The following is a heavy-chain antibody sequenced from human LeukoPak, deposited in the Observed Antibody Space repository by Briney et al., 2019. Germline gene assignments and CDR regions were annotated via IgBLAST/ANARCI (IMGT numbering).Heavy chain of an antibody. V-gene: IGHV3-9*01. D-gene: IGHD2-21*01. CDR2: TNWDGNNI. CDR1: GYYFADYA. Sequence: GGSLRLSCEASGYYFADYAMPWVRHVPGKGLEWVSGTNWDGNNIGYADSVKGRFSISRDNAKHSLYLQMNSLRAEDTALYFCVKDKAYCGGGTCRQDYYGLDVWGQGTTVTVSS. J-gene: IGHJ6*02. CDR3: VKDKAYCGGGTCRQDYYGLDV.